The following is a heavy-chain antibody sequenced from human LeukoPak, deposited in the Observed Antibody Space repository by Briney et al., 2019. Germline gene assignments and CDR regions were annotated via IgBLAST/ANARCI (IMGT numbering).Heavy chain of an antibody. CDR2: MNPNSGNT. CDR3: ARVNSPDYGYYYYYGMDV. V-gene: IGHV1-8*01. D-gene: IGHD3-16*01. Sequence: ASVKVSCKASGYTFTSYDINWVRQATGQGLEWMGWMNPNSGNTGYAQKFQGRVTMTRNTSISTAYMELSSLRSEDTAVYYCARVNSPDYGYYYYYGMDVWGQGTTVTASS. CDR1: GYTFTSYD. J-gene: IGHJ6*02.